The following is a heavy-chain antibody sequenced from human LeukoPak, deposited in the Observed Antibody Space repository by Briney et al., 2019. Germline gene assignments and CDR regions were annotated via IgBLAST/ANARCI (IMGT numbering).Heavy chain of an antibody. CDR3: ARDGPTYGMDV. V-gene: IGHV3-7*03. J-gene: IGHJ6*02. CDR1: GFTFSSYW. Sequence: GGSLRLSCAASGFTFSSYWMSWFRQAPGKGLEWVANIKQDGRDKYYVDSVKGRFTISRDNAKNSLYLQMNSLRAEDTAVYYCARDGPTYGMDVWGQGTTVTVSS. CDR2: IKQDGRDK.